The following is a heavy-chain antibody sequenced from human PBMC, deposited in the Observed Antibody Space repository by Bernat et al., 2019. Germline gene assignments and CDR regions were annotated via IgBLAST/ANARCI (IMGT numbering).Heavy chain of an antibody. CDR3: AREGGYGDYNWFDP. V-gene: IGHV3-33*01. Sequence: QVQLVESGGGVVQPGRSLRLSCAASGFTFSSYGMHWVRQAPGKGLEWVAVIWYDGSNKYYADSVKGQFTISRDNSKNTLYLQMNSLRAEDTAVYYCAREGGYGDYNWFDPWGQGTLVTVSS. CDR2: IWYDGSNK. J-gene: IGHJ5*02. D-gene: IGHD4-17*01. CDR1: GFTFSSYG.